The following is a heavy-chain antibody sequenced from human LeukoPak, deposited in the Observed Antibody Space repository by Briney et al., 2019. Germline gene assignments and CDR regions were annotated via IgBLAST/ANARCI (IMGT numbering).Heavy chain of an antibody. CDR2: IYYSGST. V-gene: IGHV4-61*08. CDR3: ARAMISPMFWFDP. Sequence: SETLSLTCTVSGDSISSGDYYWSWIRQPPGKGLEWIGYIYYSGSTNYNPSLKSRVTISVDTSKNQFSLKLSSVTAADTAVYYCARAMISPMFWFDPWGQGTLVTVSS. CDR1: GDSISSGDYY. D-gene: IGHD3-22*01. J-gene: IGHJ5*02.